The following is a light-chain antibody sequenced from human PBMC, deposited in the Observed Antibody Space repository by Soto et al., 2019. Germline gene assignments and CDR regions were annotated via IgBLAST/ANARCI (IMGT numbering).Light chain of an antibody. J-gene: IGKJ5*01. CDR1: QSISSY. CDR2: AAY. Sequence: DIQMTQSPSSLSASVGDRVTITCRASQSISSYLNWYQQKPGKAPKLLIYAAYSLQSGVTSRFSGSGSGTDFTLTISSLQPEDFATYYCQQSYSTPITVGPGTRLDIK. CDR3: QQSYSTPIT. V-gene: IGKV1-39*01.